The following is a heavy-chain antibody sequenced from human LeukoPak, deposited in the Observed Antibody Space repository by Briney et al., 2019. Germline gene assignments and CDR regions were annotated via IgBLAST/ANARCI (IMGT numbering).Heavy chain of an antibody. CDR3: ARGSSNTGFAY. J-gene: IGHJ4*02. V-gene: IGHV3-21*01. D-gene: IGHD1-14*01. CDR1: GFMFSIYS. CDR2: ISSSSSYI. Sequence: GGSLRLSCAASGFMFSIYSMTWVRQAPGKGLEWVSSISSSSSYIYYADSVKGRFTISRDNAKNSLYLQMNSLRAEDTAIYYCARGSSNTGFAYWGQGTLVTVSS.